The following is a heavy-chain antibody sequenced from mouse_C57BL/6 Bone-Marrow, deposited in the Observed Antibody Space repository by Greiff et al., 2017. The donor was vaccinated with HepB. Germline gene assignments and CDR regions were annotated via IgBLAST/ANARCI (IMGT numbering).Heavy chain of an antibody. CDR1: GFTFSSYG. J-gene: IGHJ2*01. CDR2: ISSGGSYT. Sequence: EVKVVESGGDLVKPGGSLKLSCAASGFTFSSYGMSWVRQTPDKRLEWVATISSGGSYTYYPDSVKGRFTIARDNAKNTLYLQMSSLKSEDTAMYYCARHLYYSNSYFYYWGQGTTLTVSS. CDR3: ARHLYYSNSYFYY. D-gene: IGHD2-5*01. V-gene: IGHV5-6*01.